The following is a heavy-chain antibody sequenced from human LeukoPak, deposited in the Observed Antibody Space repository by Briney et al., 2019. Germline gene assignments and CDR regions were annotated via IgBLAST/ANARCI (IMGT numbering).Heavy chain of an antibody. Sequence: PGGSLRLSCAASGFTFSSYAMSWVRQAPGKGLGWVSAISGSGGSTYYADSVKGRFTISRDNTKNTLYLQMNSLRAEDTAVYYCAKDRQIVATILDYWGRGTLVTVSS. J-gene: IGHJ4*02. CDR1: GFTFSSYA. D-gene: IGHD5-12*01. CDR2: ISGSGGST. V-gene: IGHV3-23*01. CDR3: AKDRQIVATILDY.